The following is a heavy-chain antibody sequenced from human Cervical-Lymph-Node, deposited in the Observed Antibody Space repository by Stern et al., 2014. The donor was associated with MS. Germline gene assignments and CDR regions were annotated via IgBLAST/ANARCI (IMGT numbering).Heavy chain of an antibody. CDR2: IYPDDSET. V-gene: IGHV5-51*01. CDR1: GYRFDDFW. CDR3: ARHGDEEGVGVLWLEH. J-gene: IGHJ5*02. Sequence: EVQLLESGAEVKKPGESLKISCHASGYRFDDFWIGWVRQMPGKGLEWLGIIYPDDSETIYNPSFEGQGTISADKSHKSVFLQWTSLKASDTATYYCARHGDEEGVGVLWLEHWGQGTLVIVSS. D-gene: IGHD3-16*01.